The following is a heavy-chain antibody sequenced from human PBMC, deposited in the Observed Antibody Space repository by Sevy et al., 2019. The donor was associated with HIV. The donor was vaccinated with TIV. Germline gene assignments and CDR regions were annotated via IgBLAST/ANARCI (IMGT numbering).Heavy chain of an antibody. J-gene: IGHJ4*02. CDR3: ARDGFTYDSSGYYPLFDY. CDR2: INAGNGNT. CDR1: GYTFTSYA. V-gene: IGHV1-3*01. Sequence: ASVKVSCKASGYTFTSYAMHWVRQAPGQRLEWMGWINAGNGNTKYPQKFQGRVTITRDTSASTAYMELSSLRSEDTAVYYCARDGFTYDSSGYYPLFDYWGQGTLVTVSS. D-gene: IGHD3-22*01.